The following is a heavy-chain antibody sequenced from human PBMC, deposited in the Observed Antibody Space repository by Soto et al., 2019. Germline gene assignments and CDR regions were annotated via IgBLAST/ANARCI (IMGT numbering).Heavy chain of an antibody. V-gene: IGHV3-53*01. D-gene: IGHD6-25*01. CDR1: GFTVSNNY. CDR2: IYSGGYT. CDR3: ATQRGGGGY. J-gene: IGHJ4*02. Sequence: EVQLVESGGGLIQPGGSLRLSCAVSGFTVSNNYMSWVRQAPGKGLEGVSVIYSGGYTAYGDSVKGRFTISRDNSKNTLYLKMDSLGADGAGVYFWATQRGGGGYWGQGTLVTVSS.